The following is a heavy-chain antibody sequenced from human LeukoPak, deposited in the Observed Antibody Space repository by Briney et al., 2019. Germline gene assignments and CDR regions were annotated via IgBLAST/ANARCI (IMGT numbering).Heavy chain of an antibody. V-gene: IGHV4-34*01. CDR1: GGSFSSYY. CDR3: AGLQGHSYYYMDV. J-gene: IGHJ6*03. CDR2: IDHGGIT. Sequence: SETLSLTCAVYGGSFSSYYWSWIRQPPGRGLEWIGDIDHGGITNCNPSLKSRVTISVDTSKNQFSLTLRSVTAADTAVYYCAGLQGHSYYYMDVWGGGTTVTVSS.